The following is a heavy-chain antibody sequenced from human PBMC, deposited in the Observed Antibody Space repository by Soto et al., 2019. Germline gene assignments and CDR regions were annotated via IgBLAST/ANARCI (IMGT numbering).Heavy chain of an antibody. CDR1: GGSITSYY. D-gene: IGHD6-19*01. Sequence: SETLSLTCTVSGGSITSYYWSWIRQPPGKGLEWIGYIYYTGTTNYNPSLKSRVTISVDTSKNQFSLKLSSVTTADTAVYYCARGIEGWYQGRYYYGMDVWGQGTTVTVS. V-gene: IGHV4-59*01. J-gene: IGHJ6*02. CDR2: IYYTGTT. CDR3: ARGIEGWYQGRYYYGMDV.